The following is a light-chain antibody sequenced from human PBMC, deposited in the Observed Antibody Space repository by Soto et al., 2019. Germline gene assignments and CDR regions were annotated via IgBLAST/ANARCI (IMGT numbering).Light chain of an antibody. CDR3: RSYTSSSTYV. CDR2: DVS. Sequence: QSALTQPASVSGSPGQSITISCTGTSSDVGGYNYVSWYQQHPGKAPKLMIYDVSNRPSGVSNRFSGSKSGNTASLTISGRQAEDEADYYCRSYTSSSTYVFGTGTK. CDR1: SSDVGGYNY. V-gene: IGLV2-14*01. J-gene: IGLJ1*01.